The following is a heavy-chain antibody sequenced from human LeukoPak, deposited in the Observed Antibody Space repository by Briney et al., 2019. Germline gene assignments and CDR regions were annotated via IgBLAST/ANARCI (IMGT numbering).Heavy chain of an antibody. CDR1: GYTFSSYA. Sequence: ASVKVSCKASGYTFSSYAMNWVRQAPGQGLEWMGWINPNSGDTNYPQKFQGRVTLTRDTSISTAYMELSRLRSDDTAVYYCARGQYYYDSAFPLHYWGQGTLVTVSS. CDR3: ARGQYYYDSAFPLHY. J-gene: IGHJ4*02. D-gene: IGHD3-22*01. V-gene: IGHV1-2*02. CDR2: INPNSGDT.